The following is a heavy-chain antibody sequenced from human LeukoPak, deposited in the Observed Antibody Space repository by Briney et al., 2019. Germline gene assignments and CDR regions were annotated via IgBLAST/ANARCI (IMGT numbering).Heavy chain of an antibody. J-gene: IGHJ4*02. Sequence: GRSLRLSCAASGFTFSSYGMHWVRQAPGKGLEWVAVISYDGSNKYYADSVKGRFTISRDNSKNTLYLQMNSLRVEDTAVYYCARDGRPLDYWGQGTLVTVSS. CDR2: ISYDGSNK. CDR1: GFTFSSYG. CDR3: ARDGRPLDY. V-gene: IGHV3-30*03.